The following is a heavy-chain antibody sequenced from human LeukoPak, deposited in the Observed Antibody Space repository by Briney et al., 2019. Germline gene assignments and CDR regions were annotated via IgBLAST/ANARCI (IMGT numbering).Heavy chain of an antibody. Sequence: PSETLSLTCAVYGGSFSGYYWSWIRQPPGKGLEWIGEINHSGSTNYNPSLKSRVTISVDTSKNQFSLKLSSVTAADTAVYYCASSTWRSWNYVRFDPWGQGTLVTVSS. CDR3: ASSTWRSWNYVRFDP. J-gene: IGHJ5*02. CDR2: INHSGST. D-gene: IGHD1-7*01. V-gene: IGHV4-34*01. CDR1: GGSFSGYY.